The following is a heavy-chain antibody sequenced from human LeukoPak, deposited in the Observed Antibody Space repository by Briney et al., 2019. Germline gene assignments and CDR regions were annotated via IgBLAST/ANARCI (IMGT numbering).Heavy chain of an antibody. CDR3: ARAEDAAGFYYYYGMDG. CDR1: GGTFSSYA. CDR2: IIPILGIA. J-gene: IGHJ6*02. V-gene: IGHV1-69*04. D-gene: IGHD6-19*01. Sequence: GASVKVSCKASGGTFSSYAISWVRQAPGQGLEWMGRIIPILGIANYAQKFQGRVTITADKSTSTAYMELSSLRSEDTAVYYCARAEDAAGFYYYYGMDGWGQGTTVTVSS.